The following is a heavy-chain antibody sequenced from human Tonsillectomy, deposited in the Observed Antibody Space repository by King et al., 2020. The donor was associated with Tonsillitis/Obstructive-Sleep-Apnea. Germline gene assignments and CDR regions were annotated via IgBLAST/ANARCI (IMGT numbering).Heavy chain of an antibody. CDR1: GFTFDDYA. Sequence: VQLVESGGGLVQPGRSLRLSCAASGFTFDDYAMHWVRQAPGKGLEWVSGISWNSGRIGYADSVKGRFTISRDNAKNSLYLQMNSLIPEDTALYYCAKVGDTAMDSYYFGYWGQGTLVTVPS. V-gene: IGHV3-9*01. J-gene: IGHJ4*02. CDR3: AKVGDTAMDSYYFGY. CDR2: ISWNSGRI. D-gene: IGHD5-18*01.